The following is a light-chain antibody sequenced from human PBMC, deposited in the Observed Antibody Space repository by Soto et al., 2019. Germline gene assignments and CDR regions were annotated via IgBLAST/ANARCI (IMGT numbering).Light chain of an antibody. V-gene: IGLV4-69*01. CDR2: LNSDGSH. CDR1: SGHSSYA. J-gene: IGLJ2*01. CDR3: QTGGTGVV. Sequence: QLVLTQSPSASASLGASVKLTCTLSSGHSSYAIAWHQQQPEKGPRYLMKLNSDGSHSKGDGIPDRFSGSSSGAERYLTISSLQSEDGADYYCQTGGTGVVFGGGTQLTVL.